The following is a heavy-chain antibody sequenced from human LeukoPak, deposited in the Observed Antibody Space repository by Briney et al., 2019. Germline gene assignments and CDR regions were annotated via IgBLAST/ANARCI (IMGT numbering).Heavy chain of an antibody. J-gene: IGHJ4*02. CDR1: GGSFSGYY. V-gene: IGHV4-34*01. Sequence: SETLSLTCAVYGGSFSGYYWSWIRRPPGKGLEWIGEINHSGSTNYNPSLKSRVTISVDTSKNQFSLKLGSVTAADTAVYYCAREEALGSGSFDYWGQGTLVTVSS. CDR2: INHSGST. D-gene: IGHD1-26*01. CDR3: AREEALGSGSFDY.